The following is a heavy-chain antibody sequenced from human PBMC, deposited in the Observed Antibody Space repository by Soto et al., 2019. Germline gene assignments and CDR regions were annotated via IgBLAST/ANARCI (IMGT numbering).Heavy chain of an antibody. J-gene: IGHJ4*02. CDR2: IKQDGSEK. V-gene: IGHV3-7*01. Sequence: PGGSLRLSCAASGFSFSSFWMIWVRQAPGKGLECVAIIKQDGSEKHYVDSVKGRFTVSRDNAEKSLYLQMDSLRPDDTALYYCVRVYRNYTDHFDYWGQGALVTVSS. CDR1: GFSFSSFW. D-gene: IGHD4-4*01. CDR3: VRVYRNYTDHFDY.